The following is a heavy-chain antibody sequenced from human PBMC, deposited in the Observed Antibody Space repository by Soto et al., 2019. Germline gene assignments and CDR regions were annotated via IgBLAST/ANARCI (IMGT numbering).Heavy chain of an antibody. J-gene: IGHJ4*02. Sequence: EVQLVESGGGLVQPRGSLRLSCAASGFSFSSFWMNWVRQPPGKGLEWVAIIKKDGSEKLYVDSVKGRFTISRDNARNSLYLEMNSLRAEDTAVYYCVAGSGWLPDFWGQGTLVTASS. CDR2: IKKDGSEK. CDR1: GFSFSSFW. V-gene: IGHV3-7*01. D-gene: IGHD6-19*01. CDR3: VAGSGWLPDF.